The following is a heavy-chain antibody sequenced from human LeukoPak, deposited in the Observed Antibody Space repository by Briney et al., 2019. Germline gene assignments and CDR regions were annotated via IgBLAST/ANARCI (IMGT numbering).Heavy chain of an antibody. D-gene: IGHD5-24*01. J-gene: IGHJ2*01. CDR3: ARGRGGYNYGGWYFDL. V-gene: IGHV4-30-4*08. CDR2: IYYSGST. CDR1: GGSISSSSYY. Sequence: SETLTLTCTVSGGSISSSSYYWGWIRQPPGKGLEWIGYIYYSGSTYYNPSLKSRVTISVDTSKNQFSLKLSSVTAADTAVYYCARGRGGYNYGGWYFDLWGRGTLVTVSS.